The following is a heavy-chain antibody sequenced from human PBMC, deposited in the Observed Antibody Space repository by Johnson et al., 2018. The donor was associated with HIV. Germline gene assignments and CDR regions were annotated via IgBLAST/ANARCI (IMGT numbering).Heavy chain of an antibody. Sequence: VQLVESGGGLVQPGGSLRLSCAASGFTFSSYWMSWVRQAPGKGLEWVANIKQDGSEKYYVDSVKGRFTISRDNAKNSLYLEMGSLRAEDTAVYYWAKALGGYAFDIWGQGTMVTVSS. D-gene: IGHD3-3*01. V-gene: IGHV3-7*05. CDR1: GFTFSSYW. CDR3: AKALGGYAFDI. CDR2: IKQDGSEK. J-gene: IGHJ3*02.